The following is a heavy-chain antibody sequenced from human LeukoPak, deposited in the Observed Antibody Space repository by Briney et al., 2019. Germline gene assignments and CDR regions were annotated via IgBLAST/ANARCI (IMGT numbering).Heavy chain of an antibody. J-gene: IGHJ4*02. Sequence: GESLKISCRVSGYSFTSYWIAWVRQMPGKGLEWMGIIYPGDSDTTYSPSFQGQVTISVDKSTSTAYLQWSSLKASDTAMYSCARRGYSYSHDYWGQGTLVTVSS. V-gene: IGHV5-51*01. CDR1: GYSFTSYW. CDR2: IYPGDSDT. CDR3: ARRGYSYSHDY. D-gene: IGHD5-18*01.